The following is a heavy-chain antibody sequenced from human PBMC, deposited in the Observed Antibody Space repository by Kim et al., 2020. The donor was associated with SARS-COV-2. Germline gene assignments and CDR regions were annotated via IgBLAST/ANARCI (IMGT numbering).Heavy chain of an antibody. D-gene: IGHD2-21*02. J-gene: IGHJ6*02. Sequence: AQKCKGRVTITADESTSTAYMELSSLRSEDTAVYYCAREEQTDYCYGMDVWGQGTTVTVSS. CDR3: AREEQTDYCYGMDV. V-gene: IGHV1-69*01.